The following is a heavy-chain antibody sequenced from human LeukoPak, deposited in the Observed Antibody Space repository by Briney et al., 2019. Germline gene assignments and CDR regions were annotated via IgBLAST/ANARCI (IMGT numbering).Heavy chain of an antibody. CDR1: GFTLSTYS. V-gene: IGHV3-21*01. D-gene: IGHD3/OR15-3a*01. CDR2: ISSSATYM. J-gene: IGHJ6*02. Sequence: GGSLRLSCAASGFTLSTYSMNWVRQAPGKGLEWVSSISSSATYMYYADSVKGRFTISRDNAKNSLYLQMNSLRAEDTAVYYCARGGVGLVIIPEWEYDYYGLDVWGQGTTVTVSS. CDR3: ARGGVGLVIIPEWEYDYYGLDV.